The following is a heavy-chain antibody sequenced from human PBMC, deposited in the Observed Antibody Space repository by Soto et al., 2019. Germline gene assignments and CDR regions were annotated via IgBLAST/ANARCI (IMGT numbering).Heavy chain of an antibody. Sequence: PSETLSLTCTVSGGSISSNFYYWGWIRQPPGKGLQWVGNIYYRGSANYNPSLKSPVTISVDTSRSQFSLRLSSVTAADTAVYYCARLGNYHQLLDPRGPGTLVIVSS. CDR1: GGSISSNFYY. J-gene: IGHJ5*02. CDR3: ARLGNYHQLLDP. CDR2: IYYRGSA. D-gene: IGHD2-2*01. V-gene: IGHV4-39*01.